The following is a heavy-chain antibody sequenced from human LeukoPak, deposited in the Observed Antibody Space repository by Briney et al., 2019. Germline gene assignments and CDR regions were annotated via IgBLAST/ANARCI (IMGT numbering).Heavy chain of an antibody. D-gene: IGHD2-15*01. J-gene: IGHJ4*02. CDR3: ASYGSGLGRPFDH. V-gene: IGHV3-7*01. CDR2: IKKDGSEE. Sequence: GGSLRLSCAASGFTFSTYWMSWVRQTPGNGLEWVANIKKDGSEEYYVDSVKGRFTISRDNAKNSLYLQMNSLRAEDTAVYYSASYGSGLGRPFDHWGQGTLVTVSS. CDR1: GFTFSTYW.